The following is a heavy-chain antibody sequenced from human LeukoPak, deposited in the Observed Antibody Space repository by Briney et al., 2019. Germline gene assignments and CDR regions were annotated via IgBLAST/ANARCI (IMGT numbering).Heavy chain of an antibody. J-gene: IGHJ3*02. CDR2: IYYSGST. Sequence: SETLSLTCTVSGGSLSSYYWSWIRQPPGKGLEWIGYIYYSGSTNYNPSLKSRVTISVDTSKNQFSLKLSSVTAADTAVYYCARQEYYADAFDIWGQGTMVTVSS. CDR1: GGSLSSYY. CDR3: ARQEYYADAFDI. D-gene: IGHD3-10*01. V-gene: IGHV4-59*08.